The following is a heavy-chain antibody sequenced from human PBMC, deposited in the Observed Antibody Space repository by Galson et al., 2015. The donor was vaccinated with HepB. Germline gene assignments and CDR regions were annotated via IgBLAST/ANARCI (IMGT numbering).Heavy chain of an antibody. Sequence: PALVKPTQTLTLTCTFSGFSLSTSGVGVGWIRQPPGKALEWLALIYWDDDKRYSPSLKSRLTITKDTSKNQVVLTMTNMDPVDTATYYCAHSRPSLWSEPLYYFDYWGQGTLVTVSS. J-gene: IGHJ4*02. CDR1: GFSLSTSGVG. CDR2: IYWDDDK. V-gene: IGHV2-5*02. CDR3: AHSRPSLWSEPLYYFDY. D-gene: IGHD5-18*01.